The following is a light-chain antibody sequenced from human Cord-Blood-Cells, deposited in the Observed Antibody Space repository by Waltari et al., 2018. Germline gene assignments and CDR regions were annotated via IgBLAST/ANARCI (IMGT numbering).Light chain of an antibody. Sequence: AIQLTQSPSSLSASVGDRVTIPCRASQGISIALASYQQKPGKAPKLLIYDASSLESGVPSRFSGSGSGTDFTLNISSLQPEDFATYYCQQFNSYPLLTFGGGTKVEIK. J-gene: IGKJ4*01. CDR2: DAS. V-gene: IGKV1-13*02. CDR1: QGISIA. CDR3: QQFNSYPLLT.